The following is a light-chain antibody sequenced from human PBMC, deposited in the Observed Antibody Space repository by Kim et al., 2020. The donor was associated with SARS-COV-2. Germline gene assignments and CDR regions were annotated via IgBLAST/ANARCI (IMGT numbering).Light chain of an antibody. V-gene: IGKV1-39*01. CDR2: AAS. CDR1: QSITNY. Sequence: SASVGDRVTITCRASQSITNYLNWYQQKPGKDPKFLMYAASTLQTGVPSRFSGSGFGTDFTLTISSLQPEDFATYYCQQSYSVPQTFGQGTKLEI. CDR3: QQSYSVPQT. J-gene: IGKJ2*01.